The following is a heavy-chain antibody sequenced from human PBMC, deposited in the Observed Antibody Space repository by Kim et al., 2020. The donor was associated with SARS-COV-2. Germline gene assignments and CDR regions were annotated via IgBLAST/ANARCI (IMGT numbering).Heavy chain of an antibody. CDR3: ARDKEQWLPRGQAFDP. V-gene: IGHV4-34*01. Sequence: SETLSLTCAVYGGSFSGYYWSWIRQPPGKGLEWIGEINHSGSTNYNPSLKSRVTISVDTSKNQFSLKLSSVTAADTAVYYCARDKEQWLPRGQAFDPWGQGTLVTVSS. CDR1: GGSFSGYY. D-gene: IGHD6-19*01. CDR2: INHSGST. J-gene: IGHJ5*02.